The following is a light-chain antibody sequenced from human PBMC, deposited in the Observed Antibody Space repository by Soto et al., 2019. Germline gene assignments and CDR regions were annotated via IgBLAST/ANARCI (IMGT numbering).Light chain of an antibody. Sequence: EIVLTQSPGTLSLSPGERATLSCRASQSVNSTFLAWYQQKPGQAPRLLIYSASSRATGIPDRFSGSGSGTDFTLTISRLEPEDFAVYYCQQYGSSGTFGQGTKVDI. CDR2: SAS. J-gene: IGKJ1*01. CDR1: QSVNSTF. V-gene: IGKV3-20*01. CDR3: QQYGSSGT.